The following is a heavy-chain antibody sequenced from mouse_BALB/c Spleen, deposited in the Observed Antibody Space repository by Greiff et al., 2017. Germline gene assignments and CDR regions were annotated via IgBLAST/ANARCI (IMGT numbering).Heavy chain of an antibody. D-gene: IGHD2-1*01. CDR2: IDPETGGT. V-gene: IGHV1-15*01. Sequence: SGAELVRPGASVTLSCKASGYTFTDYEMHWVKQTPVHGLEWIGAIDPETGGTAYNQKFKGKATLTADKSSSTAYMELRSLTSEDSAVYYCTRSKGNYVYYYAMDYWGQGTSVTVSS. CDR3: TRSKGNYVYYYAMDY. CDR1: GYTFTDYE. J-gene: IGHJ4*01.